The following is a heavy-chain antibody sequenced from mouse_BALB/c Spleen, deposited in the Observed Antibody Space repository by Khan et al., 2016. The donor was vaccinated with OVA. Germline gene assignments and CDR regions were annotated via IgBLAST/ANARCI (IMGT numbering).Heavy chain of an antibody. CDR1: GYTFTDHG. CDR3: AKGYWYFDD. Sequence: QIQLVQSGPELKKPGETVRISCKASGYTFTDHGMNWLKQAPGKGLKWMGWIKTYTGEQTYTDDFTGRFAFSLETSAITAYLQINNLKNEDMATYFGAKGYWYFDDWGAGTTLTVSS. J-gene: IGHJ1*01. V-gene: IGHV9-1*02. CDR2: IKTYTGEQ.